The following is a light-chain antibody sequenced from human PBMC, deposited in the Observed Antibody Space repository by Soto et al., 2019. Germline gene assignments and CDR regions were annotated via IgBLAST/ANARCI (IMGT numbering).Light chain of an antibody. CDR2: LGS. J-gene: IGKJ4*01. CDR3: MQGLQPPLT. CDR1: QSLLHSNGYNY. Sequence: DIVMTQSPLSLPVTPGEPASISCRSSQSLLHSNGYNYLDWYLQKPGQSPQLLIYLGSNRASGVPDRFSGIGSGTDFTLKISRVEAEDIGVYYCMQGLQPPLTFGGGTKVDIK. V-gene: IGKV2-28*01.